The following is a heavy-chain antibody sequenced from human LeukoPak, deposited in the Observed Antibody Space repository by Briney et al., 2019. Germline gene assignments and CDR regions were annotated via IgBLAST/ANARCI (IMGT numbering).Heavy chain of an antibody. J-gene: IGHJ5*02. CDR3: ASGGLRFFSRFDP. Sequence: ASVKVSCKASGYTFTNYYIHWVRQAPGQGLEWMGMIIPSGGSTNYAEKFQGRVTMTRDMSTSTVYVELTSLTSDDTAVYYCASGGLRFFSRFDPWGQGTLVTVSS. CDR1: GYTFTNYY. V-gene: IGHV1-46*01. CDR2: IIPSGGST. D-gene: IGHD3-3*01.